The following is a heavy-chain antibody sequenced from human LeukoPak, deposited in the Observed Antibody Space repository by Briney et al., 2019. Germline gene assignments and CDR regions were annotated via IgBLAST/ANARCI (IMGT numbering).Heavy chain of an antibody. J-gene: IGHJ3*02. V-gene: IGHV3-23*01. D-gene: IGHD2-21*02. CDR1: GFTFSSYA. Sequence: GGSLRLSCAASGFTFSSYAMSWVRQAPGKGLEWVSAISGSGGSTYYADSVKGRFTISRDNSKDTLYLQMNSLRAEDTAVYYCRATPLTARHIVVVTAIHDAFDIWGQGTMVTVSS. CDR2: ISGSGGST. CDR3: RATPLTARHIVVVTAIHDAFDI.